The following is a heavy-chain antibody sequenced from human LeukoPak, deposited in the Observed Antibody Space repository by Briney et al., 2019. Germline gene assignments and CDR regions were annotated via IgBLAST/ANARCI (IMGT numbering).Heavy chain of an antibody. CDR3: ARSSSSPPPYYYYYMDV. Sequence: SVKVSCKASGGTFTSYAISWVRQAPGQGLEWMGGIIPIFGTANYAQKFQGRVTITADESTSTAYMELSSLRSEDTAVYYCARSSSSPPPYYYYYMDVWGKGTTVTVSS. CDR2: IIPIFGTA. CDR1: GGTFTSYA. D-gene: IGHD6-6*01. J-gene: IGHJ6*03. V-gene: IGHV1-69*01.